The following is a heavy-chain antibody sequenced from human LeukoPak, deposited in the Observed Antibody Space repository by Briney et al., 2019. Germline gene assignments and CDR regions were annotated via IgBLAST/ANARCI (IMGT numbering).Heavy chain of an antibody. CDR1: GFTLSDHY. CDR3: AKSRTGNTHYYMDV. Sequence: GGSLRLSCAVSGFTLSDHYMDWVRQAPGKGLEWVGRSRNKANSYTIEYAASVEGRFTISRDDSKKSLFLQMNSLRIEDTAVYYCAKSRTGNTHYYMDVWGKGTTVIVSS. V-gene: IGHV3-72*01. J-gene: IGHJ6*03. CDR2: SRNKANSYTI.